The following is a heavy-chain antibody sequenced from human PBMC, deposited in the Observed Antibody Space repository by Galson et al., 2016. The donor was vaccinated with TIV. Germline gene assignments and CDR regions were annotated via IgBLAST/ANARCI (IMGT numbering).Heavy chain of an antibody. J-gene: IGHJ6*02. V-gene: IGHV3-23*01. CDR1: GFTFGVYV. CDR3: AKDAGYSYGYDYGMDG. CDR2: IRGSGGSV. D-gene: IGHD5-18*01. Sequence: SLRLSCAASGFTFGVYVVTWVRQAPGKGLEWMSNIRGSGGSVSYADSVKGRFTISRDSSKNTLYLQMNGLRAVDTAVYYCAKDAGYSYGYDYGMDGWGPGTTVTVSS.